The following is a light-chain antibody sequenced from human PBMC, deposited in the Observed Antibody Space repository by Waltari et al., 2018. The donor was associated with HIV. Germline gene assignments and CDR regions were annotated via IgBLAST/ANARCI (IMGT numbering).Light chain of an antibody. Sequence: LLIYEGTLRLSGVSDRFSGSKSGNTASLTISRLQPEDEADYYCSSFTATDSVLFGGGTKLTVL. J-gene: IGLJ3*02. V-gene: IGLV2-14*01. CDR3: SSFTATDSVL. CDR2: EGT.